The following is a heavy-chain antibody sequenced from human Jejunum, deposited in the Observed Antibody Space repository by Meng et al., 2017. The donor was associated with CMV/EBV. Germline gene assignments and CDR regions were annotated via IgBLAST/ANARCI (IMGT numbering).Heavy chain of an antibody. CDR3: ARAGVAGLYFLLGLAV. CDR2: IYYSGDT. V-gene: IGHV4-61*01. D-gene: IGHD2/OR15-2a*01. J-gene: IGHJ4*02. CDR1: SVNSGSYY. Sequence: SVNSGSYYWTWIRQPPGKALEWIGYIYYSGDTNYNPSLKSRASISLDTSRSQFSLKMTSVTAADTAVYYCARAGVAGLYFLLGLAVWGQGTQVTVSS.